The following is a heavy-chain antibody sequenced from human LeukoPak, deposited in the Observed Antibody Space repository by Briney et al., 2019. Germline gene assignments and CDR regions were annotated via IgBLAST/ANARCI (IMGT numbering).Heavy chain of an antibody. CDR3: ARPTTPYYYYGVDV. J-gene: IGHJ6*02. CDR2: IIPIFGTA. V-gene: IGHV1-69*13. Sequence: ASVKVSCKASGGTFSSYAISWVRQAPGQGLEWMGGIIPIFGTANYAQKFQGRVTITADESTSTAYMELSSLRSEDTAVYYCARPTTPYYYYGVDVWGQGTTVTVSS. D-gene: IGHD2-15*01. CDR1: GGTFSSYA.